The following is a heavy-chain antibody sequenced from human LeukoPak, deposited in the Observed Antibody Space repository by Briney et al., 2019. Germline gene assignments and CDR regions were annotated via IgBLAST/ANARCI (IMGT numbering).Heavy chain of an antibody. Sequence: SETLSLTCAVYGGSFSGYYWSWIRQPPGKGLEWIGEINHSGSTNYNPSLKSRVTISVDTSKNQFSLKLSSVTAADTAVYYCARHSAATIHYWGQGTLVTVSS. D-gene: IGHD6-25*01. J-gene: IGHJ4*02. CDR3: ARHSAATIHY. V-gene: IGHV4-34*01. CDR2: INHSGST. CDR1: GGSFSGYY.